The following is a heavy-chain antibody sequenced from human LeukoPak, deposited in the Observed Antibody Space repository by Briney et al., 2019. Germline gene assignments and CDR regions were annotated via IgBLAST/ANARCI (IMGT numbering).Heavy chain of an antibody. V-gene: IGHV4-39*01. D-gene: IGHD6-13*01. CDR2: IYYSGST. CDR3: ARPHSNIAAAAIDY. Sequence: PSETLSLTCTVSGGSISSSSYYWGWIRQPPGTGLEWIGSIYYSGSTYYNPSLKSRVTISVDTSKNQFSLKLSSVTAADTAVYYCARPHSNIAAAAIDYWGQGTLVTVSS. J-gene: IGHJ4*02. CDR1: GGSISSSSYY.